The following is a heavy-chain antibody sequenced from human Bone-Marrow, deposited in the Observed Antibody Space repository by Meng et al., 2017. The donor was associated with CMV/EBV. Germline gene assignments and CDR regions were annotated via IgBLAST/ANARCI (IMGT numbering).Heavy chain of an antibody. Sequence: VCSGGSVRDNYCGSWVRQPPGRGLEWIGEIYHSGTTNYNPSLKNRATMSLDKSNNQLSLRLNSVAAADTAVYYCARDMGSSTPGGYWGQGTLVTVSS. CDR3: ARDMGSSTPGGY. CDR1: GGSVRDNYC. J-gene: IGHJ4*02. V-gene: IGHV4-4*02. D-gene: IGHD2-2*01. CDR2: IYHSGTT.